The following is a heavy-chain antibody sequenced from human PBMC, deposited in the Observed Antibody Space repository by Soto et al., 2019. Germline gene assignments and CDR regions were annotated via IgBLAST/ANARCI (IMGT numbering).Heavy chain of an antibody. V-gene: IGHV4-39*02. CDR2: IDYSGST. CDR3: SRRAPEGFDP. J-gene: IGHJ5*02. CDR1: GGTLSSSNYY. Sequence: PSETLSLTCPFSGGTLSSSNYYWAWIRQPPGKGLEWIGSIDYSGSTYYNPSLKSRVTISVDTSKNHFSLKLGSVTAADTALYYCSRRAPEGFDPWGQGTLVTVSS.